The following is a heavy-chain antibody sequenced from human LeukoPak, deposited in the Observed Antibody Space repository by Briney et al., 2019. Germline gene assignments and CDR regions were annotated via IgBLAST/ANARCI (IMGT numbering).Heavy chain of an antibody. D-gene: IGHD6-19*01. CDR1: GFTFSDYW. CDR3: ARLYSSGWYQP. CDR2: INPDGSSA. Sequence: PGGSLRLSCAASGFTFSDYWMHWVRQAPGKGLVWVSRINPDGSSASYADSVKGRFTISRDNAKNTLYLQMNSLRAEDTAVYYCARLYSSGWYQPWGQGTLVTVSS. J-gene: IGHJ5*02. V-gene: IGHV3-74*01.